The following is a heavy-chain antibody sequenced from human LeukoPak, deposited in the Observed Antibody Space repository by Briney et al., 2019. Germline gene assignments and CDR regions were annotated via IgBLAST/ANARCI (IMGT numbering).Heavy chain of an antibody. CDR3: ARDYGDYYFDY. CDR2: IYSGGST. Sequence: SGGSLSLSRAASGVTVSSNYMRWVRQPPGKGLEWVAVIYSGGSTYYADSVKGRFTISRDNSKNTLYLQMNSLRAEDTAVYYCARDYGDYYFDYWGQGTLVTVSS. D-gene: IGHD4-17*01. CDR1: GVTVSSNY. J-gene: IGHJ4*02. V-gene: IGHV3-53*01.